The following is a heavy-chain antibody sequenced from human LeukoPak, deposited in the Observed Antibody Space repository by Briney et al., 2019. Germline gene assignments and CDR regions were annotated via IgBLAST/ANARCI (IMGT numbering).Heavy chain of an antibody. CDR1: GFTFSSYG. D-gene: IGHD2-2*01. Sequence: PGGSLRLSCAASGFTFSSYGMHWVRQAPGKGLEWVAFIRYDGSNKYYADSVKGRFTISRDNSKNTLYLQMNSLRAEDTAVYYCAIDGVAIADMWGQGTLVTVSS. CDR2: IRYDGSNK. CDR3: AIDGVAIADM. J-gene: IGHJ4*02. V-gene: IGHV3-30*02.